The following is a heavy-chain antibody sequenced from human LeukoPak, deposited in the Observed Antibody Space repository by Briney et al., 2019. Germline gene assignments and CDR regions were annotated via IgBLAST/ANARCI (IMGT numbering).Heavy chain of an antibody. V-gene: IGHV3-23*01. CDR2: ISSGGST. J-gene: IGHJ6*02. D-gene: IGHD3-10*01. CDR1: GFTFGNYA. Sequence: GGSLRLSCAASGFTFGNYAMSWVRQAPGKGLEWVSAISSGGSTYYADSVKGRFTISRDNSKNTLYLQMNSLRAEDTAVYYCAKAVGPYYYYRMDVWGQGTTVTVSS. CDR3: AKAVGPYYYYRMDV.